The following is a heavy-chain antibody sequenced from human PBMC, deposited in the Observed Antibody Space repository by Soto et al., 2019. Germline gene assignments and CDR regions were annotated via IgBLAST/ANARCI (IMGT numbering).Heavy chain of an antibody. CDR2: IYYSGST. CDR3: ARQVQDFSGPGSYYFDS. V-gene: IGHV4-39*01. Sequence: SETLSLTCTVSGGSISSSTYYWGWIRQPPGKGLEWIGSIYYSGSTYYNPSLKSRVTISVDTSKNQFSLNLTSVTAADTAVYFCARQVQDFSGPGSYYFDSWGQGTLVTVSS. D-gene: IGHD3-10*01. CDR1: GGSISSSTYY. J-gene: IGHJ4*02.